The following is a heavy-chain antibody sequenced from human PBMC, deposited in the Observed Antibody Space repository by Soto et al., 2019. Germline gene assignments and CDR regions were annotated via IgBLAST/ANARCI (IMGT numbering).Heavy chain of an antibody. CDR3: AKAGGVTVAGGGDLNY. J-gene: IGHJ4*02. CDR2: IFSSGST. V-gene: IGHV4-4*07. Sequence: SETLSLTCTVSGGSINTFYWSWVRQPAGKGLEWIGRIFSSGSTSFNPSLESRVAMSVDTSKNHFSLNLSSVTAADMAVYYCAKAGGVTVAGGGDLNYWVVLTLVTVSS. D-gene: IGHD6-19*01. CDR1: GGSINTFY.